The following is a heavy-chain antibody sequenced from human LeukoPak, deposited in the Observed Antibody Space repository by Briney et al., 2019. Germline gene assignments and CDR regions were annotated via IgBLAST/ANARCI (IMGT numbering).Heavy chain of an antibody. CDR3: ARGDGSSRLYYFDY. CDR2: ISSSSSTI. Sequence: PGGSLRLSCAASGFTFSSYSMNWVRQAPGKGQEWVSYISSSSSTIYYADSVKGRFTISRDNAKNSLYLQMNSLRDEDTAVYYCARGDGSSRLYYFDYWGQGTLVTVSS. D-gene: IGHD6-13*01. V-gene: IGHV3-48*02. CDR1: GFTFSSYS. J-gene: IGHJ4*02.